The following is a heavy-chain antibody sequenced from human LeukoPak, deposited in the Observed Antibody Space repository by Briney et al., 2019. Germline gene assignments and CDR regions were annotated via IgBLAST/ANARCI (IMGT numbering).Heavy chain of an antibody. Sequence: GGSLRLSCAASGFAFSSYWMSWVRQAPGKGLEWVANIKQDGSEKYYVDSVKGRFTISRDNAKNSLYLQMNSLRAEDTAVYYCARGIVGAPDAFDIWGQGTMVTVSS. V-gene: IGHV3-7*01. D-gene: IGHD1-26*01. CDR1: GFAFSSYW. CDR3: ARGIVGAPDAFDI. CDR2: IKQDGSEK. J-gene: IGHJ3*02.